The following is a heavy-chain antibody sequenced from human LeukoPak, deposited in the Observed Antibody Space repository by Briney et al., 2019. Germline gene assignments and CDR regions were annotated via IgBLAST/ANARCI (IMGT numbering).Heavy chain of an antibody. D-gene: IGHD4-11*01. CDR3: ARLLTTVTTGTMYYFDY. J-gene: IGHJ4*02. CDR2: IYPGDSDT. CDR1: GYSFTSYW. Sequence: GESLQISCKGSGYSFTSYWIGWVRQMPGKGLEWMGIIYPGDSDTRYSPSFQGQVTISADKSISTAYLQWSSLKASDTAMYYCARLLTTVTTGTMYYFDYWGQGTLVTVSS. V-gene: IGHV5-51*01.